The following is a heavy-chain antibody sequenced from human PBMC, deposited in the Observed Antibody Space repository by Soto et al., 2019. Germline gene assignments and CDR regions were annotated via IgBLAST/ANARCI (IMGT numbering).Heavy chain of an antibody. CDR1: GFSFSSYG. CDR2: ISYDGSNK. D-gene: IGHD6-13*01. V-gene: IGHV3-30*18. Sequence: PGGSLRLSCAASGFSFSSYGMHWVRQAPGKGLEWVAVISYDGSNKYYADSGKGRFTISRDNSKNTLYLQMNSLRAEDTAVYYCAKGMGPIEAAGTFDYWGPGTLVTVSS. CDR3: AKGMGPIEAAGTFDY. J-gene: IGHJ4*02.